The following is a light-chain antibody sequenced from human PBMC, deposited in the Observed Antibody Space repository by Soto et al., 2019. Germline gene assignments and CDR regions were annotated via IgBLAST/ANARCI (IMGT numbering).Light chain of an antibody. Sequence: EIVLTQSPATLSVSPGERATLSCRASQSVSSNLAWYQQKPGQAPRLLIYGVSTRATDIPARFSGSGSGTEFTLTISSLQSEDVAVYYCQQYNNWPPTWTFGQGTKVDIK. V-gene: IGKV3-15*01. CDR2: GVS. J-gene: IGKJ1*01. CDR3: QQYNNWPPTWT. CDR1: QSVSSN.